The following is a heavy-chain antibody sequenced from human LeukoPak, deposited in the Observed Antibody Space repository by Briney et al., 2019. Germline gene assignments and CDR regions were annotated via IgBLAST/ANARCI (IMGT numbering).Heavy chain of an antibody. CDR2: INPNSGGT. D-gene: IGHD3-22*01. V-gene: IGHV1-2*02. CDR1: GYTFTGYY. Sequence: ASVKVSCKASGYTFTGYYMHWVRQAPGQGLEWMGWINPNSGGTNYAQKFQGRVTMTRDTSISTAYMELSRLRSDDTAVYYCARLHAVVVITDDAFDIWGQGTMVTVSS. CDR3: ARLHAVVVITDDAFDI. J-gene: IGHJ3*02.